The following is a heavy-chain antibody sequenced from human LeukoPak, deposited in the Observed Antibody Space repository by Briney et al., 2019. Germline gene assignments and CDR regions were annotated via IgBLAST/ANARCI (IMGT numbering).Heavy chain of an antibody. D-gene: IGHD3-3*01. V-gene: IGHV4-30-4*08. CDR2: IYYSGST. CDR1: GGSISSGDYY. J-gene: IGHJ5*02. Sequence: SETLSLTCTVSGGSISSGDYYWSWIRQPPGKGLEWIGYIYYSGSTYYNPSLKSRVTISVDTSKNQLSLKLSSVAAADTAVYYCARVYDFWSGYLVDPWGQGTLVTASS. CDR3: ARVYDFWSGYLVDP.